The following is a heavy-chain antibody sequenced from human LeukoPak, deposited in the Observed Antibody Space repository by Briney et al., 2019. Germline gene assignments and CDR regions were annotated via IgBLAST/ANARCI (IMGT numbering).Heavy chain of an antibody. CDR1: GGSFSGYY. J-gene: IGHJ4*02. Sequence: PSETLSLTCAVYGGSFSGYYWSWIRQPPGKGLEWIGEINHSGSTNYNPSLKSRVTVSVDTSKNQFSLKLSSVIAADTAVYYCARHSGWYVYWGQGTLVTVSS. CDR3: ARHSGWYVY. D-gene: IGHD6-19*01. V-gene: IGHV4-34*01. CDR2: INHSGST.